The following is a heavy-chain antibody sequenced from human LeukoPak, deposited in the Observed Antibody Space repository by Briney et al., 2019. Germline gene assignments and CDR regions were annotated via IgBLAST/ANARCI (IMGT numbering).Heavy chain of an antibody. Sequence: SETLSLTCTVSGGSISRYYWSWIRQPPGKGLEWIGYIYYSGSTNYNPSLKSRVTISVDTSKNQFSLKLSSVTAAHTAVYYCARLAYCSSTSCYIGGFDIWGQGTMVTVSS. CDR3: ARLAYCSSTSCYIGGFDI. V-gene: IGHV4-59*01. J-gene: IGHJ3*02. CDR1: GGSISRYY. D-gene: IGHD2-2*02. CDR2: IYYSGST.